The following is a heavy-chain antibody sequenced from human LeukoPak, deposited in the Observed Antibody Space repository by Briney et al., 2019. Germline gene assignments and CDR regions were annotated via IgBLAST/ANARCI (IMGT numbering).Heavy chain of an antibody. J-gene: IGHJ5*02. CDR2: IKQDGSEK. Sequence: GGSLRLSCAASGFTFSSYWMSWVRQAPGKGLEWVANIKQDGSEKYYVDSVKGRFTISRDNAKNSLYLQMDSLRAEDTVVYYCARYIAGANWFDPWGQGTLVTVSS. CDR3: ARYIAGANWFDP. D-gene: IGHD2-15*01. CDR1: GFTFSSYW. V-gene: IGHV3-7*03.